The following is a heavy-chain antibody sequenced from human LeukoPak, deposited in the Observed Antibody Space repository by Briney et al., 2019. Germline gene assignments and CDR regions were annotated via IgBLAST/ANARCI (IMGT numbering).Heavy chain of an antibody. V-gene: IGHV6-1*01. D-gene: IGHD3-16*02. CDR3: ARAYDYVWGSYRYRPPGYFDY. Sequence: SQTLSLTCAISGDSVSSNSAAWNWIRQSPSRGLEWLGRTYYRSKWYNDYAVSVKSRITINPDTSKNQFSLRLNSVTPEDTAVYYCARAYDYVWGSYRYRPPGYFDYWGQGTLVTVSS. J-gene: IGHJ4*02. CDR1: GDSVSSNSAA. CDR2: TYYRSKWYN.